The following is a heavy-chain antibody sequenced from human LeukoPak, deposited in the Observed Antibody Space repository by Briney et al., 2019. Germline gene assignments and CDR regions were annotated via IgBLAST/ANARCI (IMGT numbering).Heavy chain of an antibody. CDR2: FIPIYGTT. V-gene: IGHV1-69*06. CDR3: ARAGPPSRDYYYFMDV. J-gene: IGHJ6*03. CDR1: GGTFSSRP. D-gene: IGHD7-27*01. Sequence: SVKVSCKASGGTFSSRPLSWVRQAPGQGLEWMGGFIPIYGTTNYAQKFQGRVTITADNSTNTAYMELTSLRYEDTAVYYCARAGPPSRDYYYFMDVWGEGTTVTVSS.